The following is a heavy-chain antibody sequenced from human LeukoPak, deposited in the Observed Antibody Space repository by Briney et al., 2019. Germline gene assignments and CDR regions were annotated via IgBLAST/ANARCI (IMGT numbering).Heavy chain of an antibody. CDR1: GFTFSSYS. V-gene: IGHV3-48*02. Sequence: GGSLRLSCAASGFTFSSYSMNWVREAPGKGLEGGSYYRGSSDTIYYADPVKGRFTISRDNAKNSLYLTMNSLRDEDTAVYYCARSYYDSSGYYWSYFDYWGQGTLVTVCS. J-gene: IGHJ4*02. D-gene: IGHD3-22*01. CDR2: YRGSSDTI. CDR3: ARSYYDSSGYYWSYFDY.